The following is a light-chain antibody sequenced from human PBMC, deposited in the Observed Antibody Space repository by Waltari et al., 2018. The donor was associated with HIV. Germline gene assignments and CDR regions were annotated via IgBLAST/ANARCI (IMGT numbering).Light chain of an antibody. CDR3: GTWDSGLSAVV. CDR1: SSNLGSND. V-gene: IGLV1-51*01. CDR2: DNY. J-gene: IGLJ3*02. Sequence: QSVLTQPPSVSAAPGQRVPISCSGSSSNLGSNDVSWYQQLPGTAPKLLIFDNYKRPSGIPDRFSGSKSGTSATLGITGLQTGDEADYYCGTWDSGLSAVVFGGGTKLTVL.